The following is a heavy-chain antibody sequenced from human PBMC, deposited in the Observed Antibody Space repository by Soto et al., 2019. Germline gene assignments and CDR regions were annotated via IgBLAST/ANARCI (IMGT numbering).Heavy chain of an antibody. V-gene: IGHV3-23*01. CDR2: SSGSGSGGST. CDR3: AKDRDDDRSDGVDY. CDR1: GFTFTNYA. Sequence: EVQLLESGGGLVQPGGSLRLSCAASGFTFTNYAMTWVRQAPGKGLEWVSFSSGSGSGGSTNYADSVKGRFTISRDNAKNTLYLKKNSLRDEDTAGAYGAKDRDDDRSDGVDYWGQGTQVTVSS. D-gene: IGHD4-17*01. J-gene: IGHJ4*02.